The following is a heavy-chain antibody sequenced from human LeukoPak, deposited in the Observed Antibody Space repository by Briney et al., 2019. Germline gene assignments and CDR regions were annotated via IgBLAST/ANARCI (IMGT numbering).Heavy chain of an antibody. J-gene: IGHJ4*02. Sequence: ASVKVSCKASGGTFISYAISWVRQAPGQGLEWMGGIIPIFGTANYAQKFQGRVTITADESTSTAYMELNSLRSEDTAVYYCARNHYVWGSYRFDYWGQGTLVTVSS. CDR3: ARNHYVWGSYRFDY. D-gene: IGHD3-16*02. CDR2: IIPIFGTA. V-gene: IGHV1-69*13. CDR1: GGTFISYA.